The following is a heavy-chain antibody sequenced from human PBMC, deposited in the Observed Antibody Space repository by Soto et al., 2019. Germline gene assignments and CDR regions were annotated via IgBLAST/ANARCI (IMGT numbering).Heavy chain of an antibody. V-gene: IGHV2-5*02. CDR1: GFSLSTSGVG. D-gene: IGHD3-3*01. Sequence: QITLKESGPTLVKPTQTLTLTCTFSGFSLSTSGVGVGWIRQPPGKALEWLALIYWDDDKRYSPSLKSRLTTTRDXXKNTFGLTRTNMAPDDTATYYGTTGRDDQYNWFDLWGQGTPVTVSS. CDR2: IYWDDDK. CDR3: TTGRDDQYNWFDL. J-gene: IGHJ5*02.